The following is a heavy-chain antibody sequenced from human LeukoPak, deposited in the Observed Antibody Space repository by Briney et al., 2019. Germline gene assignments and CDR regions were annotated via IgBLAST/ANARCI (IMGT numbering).Heavy chain of an antibody. CDR1: GYSFTNYW. D-gene: IGHD1-26*01. CDR3: VRVVSRRALLGPVDY. J-gene: IGHJ4*02. CDR2: IYPGDSDT. V-gene: IGHV5-51*01. Sequence: GESLKISCKGSGYSFTNYWVGWGRQMPGKGLEGMGIIYPGDSDTRYSPSFQGHVTISADKSLSPAYLQWTSLKASDTAMYYCVRVVSRRALLGPVDYWVQGTLVTVSS.